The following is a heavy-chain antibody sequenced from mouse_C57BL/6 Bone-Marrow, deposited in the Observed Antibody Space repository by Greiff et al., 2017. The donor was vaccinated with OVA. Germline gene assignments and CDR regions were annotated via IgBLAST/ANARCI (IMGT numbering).Heavy chain of an antibody. V-gene: IGHV1-19*01. CDR3: ASPLGPLDD. CDR2: INPYNGGT. Sequence: EVQLQESGPVLVKPGASVKMSCKASGYTFTDYYMNWVKQSHGKSLEWIGVINPYNGGTSYNQKFKGKATLTVDKSSSTAYMELNSLTSEDSAVYYCASPLGPLDDWGQGTTLTVSS. D-gene: IGHD3-1*01. J-gene: IGHJ2*01. CDR1: GYTFTDYY.